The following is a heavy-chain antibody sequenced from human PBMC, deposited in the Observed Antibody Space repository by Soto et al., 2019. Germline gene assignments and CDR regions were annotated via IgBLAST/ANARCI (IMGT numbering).Heavy chain of an antibody. CDR3: ARVHSSGIFYFVDP. V-gene: IGHV1-69*13. CDR1: GGTFDSYV. CDR2: IMPIFGTP. D-gene: IGHD3-10*01. J-gene: IGHJ5*02. Sequence: GASVKVSCKASGGTFDSYVISWLRQAPGQELEWMGGIMPIFGTPNYAQKFRGRVTISADESTSTAYLELSSLTSDDTAVYYCARVHSSGIFYFVDPWGQGTLVTVSS.